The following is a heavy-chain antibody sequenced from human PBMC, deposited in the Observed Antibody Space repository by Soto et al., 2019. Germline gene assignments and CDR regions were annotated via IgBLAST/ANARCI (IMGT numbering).Heavy chain of an antibody. J-gene: IGHJ2*01. CDR2: ISHHGNSH. CDR1: GLTFSDYG. V-gene: IGHV3-30*18. Sequence: QVQLVESGGGVVQPGRSLRLSCAASGLTFSDYGMHWVRQAPGRGLEWVAVISHHGNSHYYADSVKGRFTISRDNSKSTRYLQMNSLGAEDTGVYVCVKDAGSVGCLEGGKLILWGRGTLVTVSS. D-gene: IGHD2-15*01. CDR3: VKDAGSVGCLEGGKLIL.